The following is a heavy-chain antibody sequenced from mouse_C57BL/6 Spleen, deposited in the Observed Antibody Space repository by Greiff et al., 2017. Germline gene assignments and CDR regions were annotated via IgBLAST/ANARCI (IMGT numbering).Heavy chain of an antibody. CDR1: GYTFTSYN. Sequence: QVQLKQSGAELVRPGASVKMSCKASGYTFTSYNMHWVKQTPRQGLEWIGAIYPGNGDTSYNQKFKGKATLTVDKSSSPAYMQLSSLTSEDSAVYFWAREGTAQATRGAMDYWGQGTSVTVSS. J-gene: IGHJ4*01. V-gene: IGHV1-12*01. CDR2: IYPGNGDT. D-gene: IGHD3-2*02. CDR3: AREGTAQATRGAMDY.